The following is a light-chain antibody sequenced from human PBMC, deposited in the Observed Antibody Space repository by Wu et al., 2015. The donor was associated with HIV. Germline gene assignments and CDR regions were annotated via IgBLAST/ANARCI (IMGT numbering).Light chain of an antibody. CDR2: GAS. CDR1: QSVNYNN. Sequence: EIVLTQSPGTLSVSPGERATLSCRASQSVNYNNLAWYQHKPGQAPRLLIYGASLRATGIPDKFSGSGSGTDFTLTISRLEPEDFAVYYCQQYDSSPSTFGQGTRLEIK. J-gene: IGKJ5*01. V-gene: IGKV3-20*01. CDR3: QQYDSSPST.